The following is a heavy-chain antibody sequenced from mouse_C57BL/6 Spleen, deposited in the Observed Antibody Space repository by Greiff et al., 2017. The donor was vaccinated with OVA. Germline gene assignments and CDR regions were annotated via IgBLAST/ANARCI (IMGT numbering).Heavy chain of an antibody. CDR2: IRNKANGYTT. CDR3: ASSPFFPPDY. J-gene: IGHJ2*01. V-gene: IGHV7-3*01. CDR1: GFTFTDYY. Sequence: EVMLVESGGGLVQPGGSLSLSCAASGFTFTDYYMSWVRQPPGKALEWLGFIRNKANGYTTEYSASVKGRFTISRDNSQSILYLQMNALRAEDSATYYCASSPFFPPDYWGQGTTLTVSS.